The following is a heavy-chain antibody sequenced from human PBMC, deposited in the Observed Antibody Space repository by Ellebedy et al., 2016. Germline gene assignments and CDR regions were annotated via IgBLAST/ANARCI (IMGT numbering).Heavy chain of an antibody. CDR3: ARNRGIAAAGTGFNP. CDR1: GFSVSTNY. J-gene: IGHJ5*02. Sequence: GESLKISXAASGFSVSTNYMSWVRQAPGKGLEWVSVIYSGGSTYYADSVKGRFTISRDNSKNTLSLQMNSLRVEDTAMYYCARNRGIAAAGTGFNPWGQGTLVTVSS. D-gene: IGHD6-13*01. CDR2: IYSGGST. V-gene: IGHV3-53*01.